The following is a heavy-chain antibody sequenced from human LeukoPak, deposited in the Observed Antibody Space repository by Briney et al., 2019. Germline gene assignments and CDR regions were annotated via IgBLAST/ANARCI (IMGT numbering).Heavy chain of an antibody. CDR2: VYDSGST. CDR3: ARYCNDGSCLSKALDI. V-gene: IGHV4-59*01. CDR1: GGSIDNYY. D-gene: IGHD2-15*01. J-gene: IGHJ3*02. Sequence: SETLSLTCTVSGGSIDNYYWSWIRQPPGKGLEWIGYVYDSGSTNYNPSLESRVTISVDTSRNQFSLKLISVTSADTAVYYCARYCNDGSCLSKALDIWGQGTLVTVSS.